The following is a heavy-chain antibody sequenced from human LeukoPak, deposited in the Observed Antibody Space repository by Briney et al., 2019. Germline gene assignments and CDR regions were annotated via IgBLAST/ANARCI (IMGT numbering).Heavy chain of an antibody. CDR2: IYYSGST. CDR1: GFTFSSYG. V-gene: IGHV4-59*01. Sequence: GSLRLSCAASGFTFSSYGMSWIRQPPGKGLEWIGYIYYSGSTNYNPSLKSRVTISVDTSKNQFSLKLNSVTAADTAVYYCARDRITMVRGALRYYGMDVWGQGTTVTVSS. J-gene: IGHJ6*02. D-gene: IGHD3-10*01. CDR3: ARDRITMVRGALRYYGMDV.